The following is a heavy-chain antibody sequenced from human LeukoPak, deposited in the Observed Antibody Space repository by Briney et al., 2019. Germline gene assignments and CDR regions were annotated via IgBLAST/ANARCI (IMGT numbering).Heavy chain of an antibody. Sequence: PGGSLRLSCAASGFIFGDYYMSWIRQAPGKGLEWISYISPSSGTTIYYADSVKGRFTISRDNAKNSLYLQMNSLRAEDTAVFYCARDRSRITKTEFDYWGQGTLVTVSS. CDR3: ARDRSRITKTEFDY. V-gene: IGHV3-11*04. CDR2: ISPSSGTTI. D-gene: IGHD3-10*01. J-gene: IGHJ4*02. CDR1: GFIFGDYY.